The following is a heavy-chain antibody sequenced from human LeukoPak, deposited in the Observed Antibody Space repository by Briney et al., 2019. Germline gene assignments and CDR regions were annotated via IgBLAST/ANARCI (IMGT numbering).Heavy chain of an antibody. CDR3: ARLFGPTWDYYYMDV. CDR2: IRSSGGTI. CDR1: GFTFSSYD. V-gene: IGHV3-48*04. D-gene: IGHD1-26*01. Sequence: GGSLRLSCAASGFTFSSYDMSWVRQAPGKGLAWVSYIRSSGGTIYYADSVKGRFSISRDNAKNSLYLQMNGLRAEDTAVYYCARLFGPTWDYYYMDVWGKGTTVTVSS. J-gene: IGHJ6*03.